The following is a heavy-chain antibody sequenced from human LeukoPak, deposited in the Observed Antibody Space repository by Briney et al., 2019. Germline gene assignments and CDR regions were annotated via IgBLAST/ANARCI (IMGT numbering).Heavy chain of an antibody. D-gene: IGHD6-19*01. CDR2: IWYDGSNK. CDR1: GFTFSSYG. Sequence: GGSLRLSCAASGFTFSSYGMHWVRQAPGKGLEWVAVIWYDGSNKYYADSVKGRFTISRDNSKNTLYLQMNSLRAEDTAVYYCARDQGIAVAGIESNWFDPWGQGTLVTVSS. J-gene: IGHJ5*02. CDR3: ARDQGIAVAGIESNWFDP. V-gene: IGHV3-33*01.